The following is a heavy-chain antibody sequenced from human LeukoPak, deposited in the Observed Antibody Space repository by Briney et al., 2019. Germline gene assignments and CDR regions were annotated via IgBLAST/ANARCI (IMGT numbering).Heavy chain of an antibody. J-gene: IGHJ6*03. Sequence: PSETLSLTCTVSGGSTSSYYWSWIRQPAGKGLEWIGRIYTSGSTNYNPSLKSRVTMSVDTSKNQFSLKLSSVTAADTAVYYCARNRPYCTNGVCYMRDYYYYYMDVWGKGTTVTVSS. CDR1: GGSTSSYY. CDR2: IYTSGST. D-gene: IGHD2-8*01. CDR3: ARNRPYCTNGVCYMRDYYYYYMDV. V-gene: IGHV4-4*07.